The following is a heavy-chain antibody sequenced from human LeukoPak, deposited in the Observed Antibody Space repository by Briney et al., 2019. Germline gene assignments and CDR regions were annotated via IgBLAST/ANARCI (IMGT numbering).Heavy chain of an antibody. CDR2: ISSYNGNT. CDR3: ARAARYCSSTSCFAGIYYFDF. Sequence: ASVKVSCKASGYTFTSFGISWVRQAPGQGLEWMGWISSYNGNTNYAQKLQGTVTMTTDTSTSTAYMELRSLSSDDTAVYYCARAARYCSSTSCFAGIYYFDFWGQGTLVTVPS. V-gene: IGHV1-18*04. CDR1: GYTFTSFG. D-gene: IGHD2-2*01. J-gene: IGHJ4*02.